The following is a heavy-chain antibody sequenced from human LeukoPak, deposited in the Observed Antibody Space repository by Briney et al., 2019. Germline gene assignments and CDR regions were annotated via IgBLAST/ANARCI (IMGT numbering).Heavy chain of an antibody. CDR3: ARRGSSSSSWYADY. D-gene: IGHD6-13*01. Sequence: GESLKISCKGSGYSFTSYWIGCVRQMPAKGLEWMCLIYGADSDTRYSPSFQGQVTISADKSINTAYLQWSSLKASDTAIYFCARRGSSSSSWYADYWGQGTLVTVSS. CDR2: IYGADSDT. CDR1: GYSFTSYW. V-gene: IGHV5-51*01. J-gene: IGHJ4*02.